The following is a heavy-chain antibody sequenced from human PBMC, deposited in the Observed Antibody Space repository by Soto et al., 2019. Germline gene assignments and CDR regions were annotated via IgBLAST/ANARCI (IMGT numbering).Heavy chain of an antibody. CDR1: GFTFSSYG. J-gene: IGHJ4*02. CDR2: IWYDGSNK. D-gene: IGHD2-21*01. CDR3: AREAAYCGGDCCPDY. Sequence: QHGGSLRLSCAASGFTFSSYGMHWVRQAPGKGLEWVAVIWYDGSNKYYADSVKGRFTISRDNSKNTLYLQMNSLRAEDTAVYYCAREAAYCGGDCCPDYWGQGTLVTVAS. V-gene: IGHV3-33*01.